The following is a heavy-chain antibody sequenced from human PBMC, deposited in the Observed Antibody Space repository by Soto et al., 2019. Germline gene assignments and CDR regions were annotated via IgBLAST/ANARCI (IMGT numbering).Heavy chain of an antibody. J-gene: IGHJ3*02. V-gene: IGHV1-18*01. Sequence: QVQLVQSGAEVKKPGASVKVSCKASGYIFTSFGISWVRQAPGRGLEWMGWISSYNGNTNYAESLQGRVTMTTDTSTSTAYMELSSLRPDDTDVYYCARDRRGGTDAFDIWGQGTMVTVSS. CDR3: ARDRRGGTDAFDI. CDR1: GYIFTSFG. CDR2: ISSYNGNT. D-gene: IGHD2-15*01.